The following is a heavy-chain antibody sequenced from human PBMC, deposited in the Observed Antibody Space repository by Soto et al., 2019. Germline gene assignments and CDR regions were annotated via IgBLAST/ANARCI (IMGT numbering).Heavy chain of an antibody. J-gene: IGHJ6*02. Sequence: VQLVESGGGVVQPGRSLRLSCTASGFTFSSHGMHWVRQAPGKGLEWVALIWHDGSNKYYADSVKGRFTISRDNSKNTLYLEMNSLRAEDTAVYHCAKSRDGYSFYYFYGMDVWGQGTTVTVSS. V-gene: IGHV3-33*06. D-gene: IGHD4-4*01. CDR1: GFTFSSHG. CDR3: AKSRDGYSFYYFYGMDV. CDR2: IWHDGSNK.